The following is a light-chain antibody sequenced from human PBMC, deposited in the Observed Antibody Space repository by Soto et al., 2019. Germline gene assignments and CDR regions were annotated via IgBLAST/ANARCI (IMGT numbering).Light chain of an antibody. Sequence: DIEMTQSPSTLSASVGDRVTITCRASQSISSWLAWYQQKPGKAPKLLLYMAPSLNSGVPSRFSGSGSGTEFTLTISSLEPDDFAAYYCQQYNGYPHTFGRGTRVEIK. V-gene: IGKV1-5*03. CDR1: QSISSW. CDR2: MAP. CDR3: QQYNGYPHT. J-gene: IGKJ4*01.